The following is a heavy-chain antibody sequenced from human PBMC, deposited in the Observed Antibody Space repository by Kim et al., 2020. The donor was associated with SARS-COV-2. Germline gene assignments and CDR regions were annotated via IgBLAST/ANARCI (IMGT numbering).Heavy chain of an antibody. CDR3: ARGIITMVRGVIHEAYGMDV. Sequence: ASVKVSCKASGYTFTSYAMNWVRQAPGQGLEWMGWINTNTGNPTYAQGFTGRFVFSLDTSVSTAYLQISSLKAEDTAVYYCARGIITMVRGVIHEAYGMDVWGQGTTVTVSS. CDR2: INTNTGNP. J-gene: IGHJ6*02. V-gene: IGHV7-4-1*02. CDR1: GYTFTSYA. D-gene: IGHD3-10*01.